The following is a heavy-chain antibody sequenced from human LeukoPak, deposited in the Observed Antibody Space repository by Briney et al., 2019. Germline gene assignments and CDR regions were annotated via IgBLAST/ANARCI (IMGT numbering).Heavy chain of an antibody. CDR2: MNPNSGNT. J-gene: IGHJ6*03. CDR1: GYTFTSYD. V-gene: IGHV1-8*01. D-gene: IGHD4-17*01. CDR3: ARRDSTVTGDYYYYYMDV. Sequence: ASVKVSCKASGYTFTSYDINRVRQATGQGLEWMGWMNPNSGNTGYAQKFQGRVTMTRNTSISTAYMELSSLRSEGTAVYYCARRDSTVTGDYYYYYMDVWGKGTTVTVSS.